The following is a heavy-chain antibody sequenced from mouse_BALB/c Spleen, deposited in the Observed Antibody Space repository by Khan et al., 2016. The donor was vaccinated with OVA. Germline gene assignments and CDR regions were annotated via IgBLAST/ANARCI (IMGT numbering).Heavy chain of an antibody. D-gene: IGHD1-1*02. V-gene: IGHV5-12*02. CDR2: ISNRGTTP. Sequence: EVELVESGGGFMQPGGSLTLSCATSGFTFTDYYMYWVRQTPEKRLEWVAYISNRGTTPYSSDTVRGRFTISRDNAKNTLYLQMSHLKSEDTAMYYCAREGDGGGLAYWGQGTLVTVSA. J-gene: IGHJ3*01. CDR3: AREGDGGGLAY. CDR1: GFTFTDYY.